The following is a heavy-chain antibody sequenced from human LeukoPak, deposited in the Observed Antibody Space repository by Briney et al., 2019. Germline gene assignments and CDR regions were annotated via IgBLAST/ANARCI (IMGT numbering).Heavy chain of an antibody. CDR3: ASKGSRDGYHDAFDI. V-gene: IGHV1-69*01. CDR1: GGTFSSYA. Sequence: SVKVSCKASGGTFSSYAISWVRQAPGQGLEWMGGIIPIFGTANYAQKFQGRVTITADESTSTAYMELSSLRSEDTAVYYCASKGSRDGYHDAFDIWGQGTMVTVSS. J-gene: IGHJ3*02. D-gene: IGHD5-24*01. CDR2: IIPIFGTA.